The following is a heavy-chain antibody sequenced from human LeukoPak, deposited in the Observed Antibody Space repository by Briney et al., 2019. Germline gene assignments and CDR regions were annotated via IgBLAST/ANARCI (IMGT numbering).Heavy chain of an antibody. J-gene: IGHJ6*03. CDR2: ISSSSSTI. Sequence: GGSLRLSCAASGFTFSSYSMNWVRQAPGKGLERDSYISSSSSTIYYANSVKGRFTISRDNAKNSLYLQMNSLRAEYTAVYYCARGIAVAGTYYYYYMDVWGKGTTVTIPS. CDR1: GFTFSSYS. CDR3: ARGIAVAGTYYYYYMDV. V-gene: IGHV3-48*01. D-gene: IGHD6-19*01.